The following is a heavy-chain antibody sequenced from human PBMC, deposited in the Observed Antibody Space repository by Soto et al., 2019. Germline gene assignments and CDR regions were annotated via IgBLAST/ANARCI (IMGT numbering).Heavy chain of an antibody. CDR1: GYTFTSYY. V-gene: IGHV1-46*01. D-gene: IGHD6-13*01. Sequence: ASVKVSCKASGYTFTSYYMHWVRQAPGQGLEWMGIINPSGGSTSYAQKFQGRVTMTRDTSTSTVYMELSSLRSEDTAVYYCARDTSGDSSSWGFYYFDYWGQGTLVTVSS. CDR2: INPSGGST. J-gene: IGHJ4*02. CDR3: ARDTSGDSSSWGFYYFDY.